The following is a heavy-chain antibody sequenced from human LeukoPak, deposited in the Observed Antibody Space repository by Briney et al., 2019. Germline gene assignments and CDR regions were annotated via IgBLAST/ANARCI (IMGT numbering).Heavy chain of an antibody. CDR3: ARGRPLSGWYYFDY. V-gene: IGHV4-34*01. J-gene: IGHJ4*02. CDR2: INHSGST. CDR1: DGSISTYY. Sequence: SETLSLTCTVSDGSISTYYWSWIRQPPGKGLEWIGEINHSGSTNYNPSLKSRVTISVDTSKNQFSLKLSSVTAADTAVYYCARGRPLSGWYYFDYWGQGTLVTVSS. D-gene: IGHD6-19*01.